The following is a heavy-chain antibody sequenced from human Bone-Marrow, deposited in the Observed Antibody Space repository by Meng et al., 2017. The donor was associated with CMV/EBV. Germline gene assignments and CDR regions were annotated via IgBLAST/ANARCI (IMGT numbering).Heavy chain of an antibody. CDR1: GGTFSNYG. V-gene: IGHV1-69*10. J-gene: IGHJ5*01. CDR2: FIPMLDTA. CDR3: ARRFIGGTIYDS. Sequence: SVKVSCKASGGTFSNYGFTWVRQAPGQRLEWMGAFIPMLDTANYAQKLQGRVTMTADKSTTTAYMELTSLTSEDTALYYCARRFIGGTIYDSWGQGKLVNVAS. D-gene: IGHD1-7*01.